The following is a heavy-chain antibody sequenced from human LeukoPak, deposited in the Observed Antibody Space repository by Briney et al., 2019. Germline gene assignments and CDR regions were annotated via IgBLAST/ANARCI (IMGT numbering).Heavy chain of an antibody. J-gene: IGHJ3*02. CDR2: FDTSGST. V-gene: IGHV4-61*02. CDR3: ARTTIAVAGDDAFDI. D-gene: IGHD6-19*01. CDR1: SGSINSDNYF. Sequence: SETLSLTCTVSSGSINSDNYFWNWIRQPAGKGLEWIGRFDTSGSTSYNPSLKGRVTISLETSNNQFSLKLSSVTAADTAVYYCARTTIAVAGDDAFDIWGQGTMVTVSS.